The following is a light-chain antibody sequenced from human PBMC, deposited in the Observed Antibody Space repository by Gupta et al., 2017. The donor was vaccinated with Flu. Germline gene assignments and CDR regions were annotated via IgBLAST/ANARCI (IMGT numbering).Light chain of an antibody. V-gene: IGLV3-21*02. Sequence: GQRARITWGGDGIENKSVHWCQQKPGQAPVLVVYDDSDRPSGIPERFSGSNSGNTATLTISRVEAGDEAHYYCQVWDTSSDHVVFGGGTKLTVL. CDR1: GIENKS. J-gene: IGLJ2*01. CDR3: QVWDTSSDHVV. CDR2: DDS.